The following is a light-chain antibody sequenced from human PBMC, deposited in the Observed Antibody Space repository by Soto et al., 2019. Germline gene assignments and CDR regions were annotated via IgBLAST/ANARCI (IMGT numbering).Light chain of an antibody. CDR1: QSISSW. Sequence: DIQMTQSASTLSASVGERVTITCRASQSISSWLAWYQQKPGKAPKLLIYKASSLESGVPSRFSGSGSGTEFTLTISSLQPDDFATYYCQQYNSPSLTFGGGTKVEIK. J-gene: IGKJ4*01. CDR2: KAS. V-gene: IGKV1-5*03. CDR3: QQYNSPSLT.